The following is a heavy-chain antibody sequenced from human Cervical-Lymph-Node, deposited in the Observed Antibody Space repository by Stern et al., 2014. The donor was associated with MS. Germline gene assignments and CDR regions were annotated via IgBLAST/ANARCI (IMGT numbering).Heavy chain of an antibody. CDR3: ALSSETSDRWYSLGYDL. V-gene: IGHV1-69*01. Sequence: VQLVESGAEVTKPGSSVKVSCKASGGTFRQFPSSWVRQAPGQGMEWMGGTFPVCGTPTYAQEFRGRVTITADVSTSTVYMELSSLRSDDTAVYYCALSSETSDRWYSLGYDLWGQGTLVTVSS. D-gene: IGHD6-13*01. J-gene: IGHJ5*02. CDR1: GGTFRQFP. CDR2: TFPVCGTP.